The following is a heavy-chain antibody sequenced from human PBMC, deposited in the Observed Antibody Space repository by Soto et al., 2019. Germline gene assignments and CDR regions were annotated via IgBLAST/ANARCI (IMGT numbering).Heavy chain of an antibody. D-gene: IGHD1-26*01. CDR2: KYYSGIS. CDR1: RGSVSSQTHF. Sequence: PSETLSLTCTVTRGSVSSQTHFWTWIRQPPGKGLEWIGYKYYSGISNYNPSLQSRATISVDTSKNQFSLRLTSVTAADTAVYYCVREDMSGTYYFDAWGQGALVTVSS. CDR3: VREDMSGTYYFDA. J-gene: IGHJ4*02. V-gene: IGHV4-61*01.